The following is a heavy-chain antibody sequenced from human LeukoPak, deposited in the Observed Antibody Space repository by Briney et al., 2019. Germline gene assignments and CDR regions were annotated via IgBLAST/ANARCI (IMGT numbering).Heavy chain of an antibody. CDR2: IRSKANSYAT. Sequence: GGSLKLSCAASGFTFSGSAMHWVRQASGKGLEWVGRIRSKANSYATEYAASVKGRFTISRDDSKNTAYLQMNSLKTEDTAVYYCTRRDCDDTRCYDYWGQGTLVTVSS. CDR1: GFTFSGSA. J-gene: IGHJ4*02. CDR3: TRRDCDDTRCYDY. V-gene: IGHV3-73*01. D-gene: IGHD2-2*01.